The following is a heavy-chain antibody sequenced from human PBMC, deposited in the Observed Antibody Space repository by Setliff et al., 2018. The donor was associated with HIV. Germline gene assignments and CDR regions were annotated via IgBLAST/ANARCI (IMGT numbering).Heavy chain of an antibody. J-gene: IGHJ5*02. CDR2: IYSDGRT. CDR3: AKGVKWLDP. V-gene: IGHV3-53*01. CDR1: GFTFSSYE. D-gene: IGHD3-16*01. Sequence: SCAASGFTFSSYEMNWVRQAPGKGLEWVSFIYSDGRTYYAESVKGRFTISRDDSKNTLYLQVHSLRVEDTAAYYCAKGVKWLDPWGQGIQVTVSS.